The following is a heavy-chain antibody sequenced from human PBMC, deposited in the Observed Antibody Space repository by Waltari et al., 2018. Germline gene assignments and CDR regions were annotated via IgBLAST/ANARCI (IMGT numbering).Heavy chain of an antibody. CDR2: IYPSGTT. Sequence: QVQLQESGPGLVKPSETLSLTCTVSGYSISSGYYWGWIRQPPGKGLEWIGNIYPSGTTYYTPSLKSRVTISVDTSKNQLSLKLNSVTAADTAVYYCARDRYSGSPKLYYFDYWGQGALVTVSS. D-gene: IGHD6-13*01. CDR1: GYSISSGYY. V-gene: IGHV4-38-2*02. J-gene: IGHJ4*02. CDR3: ARDRYSGSPKLYYFDY.